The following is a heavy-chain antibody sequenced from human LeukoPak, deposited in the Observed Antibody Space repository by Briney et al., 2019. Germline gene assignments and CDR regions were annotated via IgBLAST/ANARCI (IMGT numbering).Heavy chain of an antibody. J-gene: IGHJ4*02. D-gene: IGHD3-10*01. CDR2: IKQDGSEK. V-gene: IGHV3-7*01. Sequence: GGSLRLSCAASGFTFSSYWMSWVRQAPGKGLEWVANIKQDGSEKYYVDSVKGRFTISRDNAKNSLYLQMNSLRAEDTAVYYCASPLGFGEFFGFDYWGQGTLVTVSS. CDR1: GFTFSSYW. CDR3: ASPLGFGEFFGFDY.